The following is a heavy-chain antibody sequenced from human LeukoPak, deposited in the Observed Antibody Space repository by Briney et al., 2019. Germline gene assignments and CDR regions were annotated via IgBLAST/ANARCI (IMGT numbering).Heavy chain of an antibody. Sequence: TGGSLRFSCAAPGFTFSSNWMTWVGQAQGKGWEWVANIKPDGSGQNYVDSVEGRFTISRDNAKNSLYLEMNSLRAEDTATFYCARHFGNTAWNDYWGQGTLVTVSS. J-gene: IGHJ4*02. CDR1: GFTFSSNW. CDR3: ARHFGNTAWNDY. D-gene: IGHD1-1*01. V-gene: IGHV3-7*01. CDR2: IKPDGSGQ.